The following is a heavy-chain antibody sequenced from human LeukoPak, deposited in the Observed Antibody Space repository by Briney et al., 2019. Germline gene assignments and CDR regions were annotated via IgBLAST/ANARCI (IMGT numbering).Heavy chain of an antibody. D-gene: IGHD5-24*01. CDR3: ARSEMATITTFDY. V-gene: IGHV1-18*01. J-gene: IGHJ4*02. CDR2: ISAYNGNT. CDR1: GYTFTSYG. Sequence: GASVNASCKASGYTFTSYGISWVRQAPGQGLEWMGWISAYNGNTNYAQKLQGRVTMTTDTPTSTAYMELRSLRSDDTAVYYCARSEMATITTFDYWGQGTLVTVSS.